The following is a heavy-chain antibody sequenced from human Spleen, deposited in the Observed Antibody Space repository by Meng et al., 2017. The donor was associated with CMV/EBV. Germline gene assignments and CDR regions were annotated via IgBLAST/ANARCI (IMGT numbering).Heavy chain of an antibody. CDR2: IKTKTNSYAT. J-gene: IGHJ4*02. CDR3: IRVPTFTTPPY. Sequence: GGSLRLSCAASGFIFGDSTIHWVRQASGKGPEWVGRIKTKTNSYATVYAASVRGRFTISRDDSKSAAFLQMNSLKTEDTAVYYCIRVPTFTTPPYWGQGTLVTVSS. V-gene: IGHV3-73*01. CDR1: GFIFGDST. D-gene: IGHD2/OR15-2a*01.